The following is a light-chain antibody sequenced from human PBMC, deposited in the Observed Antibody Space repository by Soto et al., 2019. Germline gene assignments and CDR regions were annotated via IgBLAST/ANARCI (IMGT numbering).Light chain of an antibody. CDR1: NSDIGAYVF. CDR2: EIS. V-gene: IGLV2-14*01. J-gene: IGLJ2*01. CDR3: SAFTTDSTVI. Sequence: QSALTQPASVSGSPGQSITISCTGTNSDIGAYVFVSWYQQHPGKAPKLIIYEISKRPSGVSNRFSGSKSGYTASLTISGLQAEDECHYYCSAFTTDSTVIFGGGTKVTVL.